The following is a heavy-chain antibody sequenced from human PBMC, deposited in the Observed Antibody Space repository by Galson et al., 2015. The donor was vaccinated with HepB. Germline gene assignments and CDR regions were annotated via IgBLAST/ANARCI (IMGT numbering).Heavy chain of an antibody. CDR2: ISGSGGKT. CDR1: GFIFSTCA. Sequence: SLRLSCATSGFIFSTCAMGWVRQAPGKGLEWVSSISGSGGKTYYADSVKGRFTISRDNSKNTMYLQMHSLRVDDTARYYCAKGWLEAWGWFDRWGQGTLVTVSS. J-gene: IGHJ5*02. D-gene: IGHD5-24*01. V-gene: IGHV3-23*01. CDR3: AKGWLEAWGWFDR.